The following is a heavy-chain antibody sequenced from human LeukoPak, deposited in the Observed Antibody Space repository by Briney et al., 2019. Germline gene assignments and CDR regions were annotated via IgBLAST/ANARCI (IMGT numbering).Heavy chain of an antibody. D-gene: IGHD5-12*01. V-gene: IGHV4-59*01. CDR3: AREAPRSGYDTNPNFDY. CDR1: GGSISSCY. CDR2: IYYSGST. J-gene: IGHJ4*02. Sequence: PSETLSLTCTVSGGSISSCYWSWIRQPPGKGLEWIGYIYYSGSTNYNPSLKSRVTISVDTSKNQFSLKLSSVTAADTAVYYCAREAPRSGYDTNPNFDYWGQGTLVTVSS.